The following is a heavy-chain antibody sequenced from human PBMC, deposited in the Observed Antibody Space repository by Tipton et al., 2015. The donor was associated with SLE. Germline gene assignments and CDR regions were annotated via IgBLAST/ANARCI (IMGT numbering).Heavy chain of an antibody. V-gene: IGHV4-34*01. CDR2: INHSGST. D-gene: IGHD3/OR15-3a*01. CDR3: ARVLDLHYYYYMDV. Sequence: TLSLTCAVYGGSFSGYYWSRIRQPPGKGLEWIGEINHSGSTNYNPSLKSRVTISEDTSKNQFSLRLSSVTAADTAVYYCARVLDLHYYYYMDVWGKGTTVTVSS. CDR1: GGSFSGYY. J-gene: IGHJ6*03.